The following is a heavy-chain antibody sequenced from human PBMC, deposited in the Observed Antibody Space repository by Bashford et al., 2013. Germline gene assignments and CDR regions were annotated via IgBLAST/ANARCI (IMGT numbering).Heavy chain of an antibody. V-gene: IGHV3-21*01. CDR2: ISSSSSYI. CDR3: ARGAVGYSPAYGMDV. J-gene: IGHJ6*02. D-gene: IGHD6-13*01. Sequence: VRQAPGKGLEWVSSISSSSSYIYYADSVKGRFTISRDNAKNSLYLQMNSLRAEDTAVYYCARGAVGYSPAYGMDVWGQGTTVTVSS.